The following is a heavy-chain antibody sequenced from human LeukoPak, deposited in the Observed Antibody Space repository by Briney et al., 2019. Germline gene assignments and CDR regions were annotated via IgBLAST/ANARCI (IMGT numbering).Heavy chain of an antibody. CDR3: ARAVLEWFTN. CDR1: GFPFSSFS. J-gene: IGHJ4*02. CDR2: ISSSGSTI. V-gene: IGHV3-48*01. D-gene: IGHD3-3*01. Sequence: GGSLRLSCAASGFPFSSFSMNWVRQAPGKGLEWISYISSSGSTIYYADSVKGRFTIARDNAKNSLYLQMNSLRAEDTAVYYCARAVLEWFTNWGQGTLVTVSS.